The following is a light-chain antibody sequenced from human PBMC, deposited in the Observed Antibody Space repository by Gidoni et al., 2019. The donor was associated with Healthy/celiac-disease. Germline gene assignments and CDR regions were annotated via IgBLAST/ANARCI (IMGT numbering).Light chain of an antibody. V-gene: IGKV3-20*01. CDR1: QSVSSSY. CDR2: GAS. J-gene: IGKJ3*01. Sequence: EIVLTQSPGTLSLSPGERATLPCRASQSVSSSYLAWYQQKPGQAPRLLIYGASSRATGIPDRFSGSGSGTDFTLTISRLEPEDFAVYYCQQYGSSPPEAFGPGTKVDIK. CDR3: QQYGSSPPEA.